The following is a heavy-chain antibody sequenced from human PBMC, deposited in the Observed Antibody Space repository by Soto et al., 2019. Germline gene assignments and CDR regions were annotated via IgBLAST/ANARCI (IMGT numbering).Heavy chain of an antibody. J-gene: IGHJ4*02. Sequence: QVQLVESGGGVVQPGRSLRLSCAASGFTFSSYGMHWVRQAPGKGLEWVAVISYDGSNKYYADSVKGRFTISRDNSKNTLYLQMNSLRAEDTAVYYCAKDHTYYYDTVPATSKHYWGQGTLVTVSS. D-gene: IGHD3-22*01. CDR1: GFTFSSYG. V-gene: IGHV3-30*18. CDR2: ISYDGSNK. CDR3: AKDHTYYYDTVPATSKHY.